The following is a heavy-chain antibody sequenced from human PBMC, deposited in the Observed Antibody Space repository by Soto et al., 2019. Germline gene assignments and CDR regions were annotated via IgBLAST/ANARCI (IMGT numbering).Heavy chain of an antibody. J-gene: IGHJ5*02. V-gene: IGHV4-59*08. Sequence: PSETLSLTCTVSGGSISSYYWSWIRQPPGKGLEWIGYIYYSGSTNYNPSLKSRVTISVDTSKNQFSLKLSSVTAADTAVYYCARGRLPGRYYNRRNWFDPSGQGTLVTGSS. CDR1: GGSISSYY. CDR3: ARGRLPGRYYNRRNWFDP. D-gene: IGHD3-10*01. CDR2: IYYSGST.